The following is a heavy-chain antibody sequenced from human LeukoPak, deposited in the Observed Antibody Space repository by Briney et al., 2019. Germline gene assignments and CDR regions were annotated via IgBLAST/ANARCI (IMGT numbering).Heavy chain of an antibody. CDR3: ARQGGGYCSSTSCYRSGLLYY. D-gene: IGHD2-2*01. V-gene: IGHV4-61*02. J-gene: IGHJ4*02. CDR2: IYTSGST. CDR1: GGSISSGSYY. Sequence: SETLSLTCTASGGSISSGSYYWSWIRQPDGKGLEWIGRIYTSGSTNYNPSLKRRVTISVDTSKNQFSLKMRSVPAADTAVYCWARQGGGYCSSTSCYRSGLLYYWGQGTLVTVSS.